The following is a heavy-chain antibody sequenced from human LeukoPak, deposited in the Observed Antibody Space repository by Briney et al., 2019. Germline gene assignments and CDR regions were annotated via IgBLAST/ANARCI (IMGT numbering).Heavy chain of an antibody. D-gene: IGHD6-13*01. J-gene: IGHJ6*02. Sequence: GGSLGLSCAASGFTFSDYYMSWIRQAPGKGLEWVSYISSSGSTIYYADSVKGRFTISRDNAKNSLYLQMNSLRAEDTAVYYCARERALAAAGYYYYGMDVWGQGTTVTVSS. V-gene: IGHV3-11*01. CDR1: GFTFSDYY. CDR2: ISSSGSTI. CDR3: ARERALAAAGYYYYGMDV.